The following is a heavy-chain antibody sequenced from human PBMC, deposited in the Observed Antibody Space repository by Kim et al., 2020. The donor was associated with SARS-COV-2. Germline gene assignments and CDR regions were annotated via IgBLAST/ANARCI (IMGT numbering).Heavy chain of an antibody. CDR2: IYYSGST. V-gene: IGHV4-31*03. Sequence: SETLSLTCTVSGGSISSGGYYWSWIRQHPGKGLEWIGYIYYSGSTYYNPSLKSRVTISVDTSKNQFSLKLSSVTAADTALYYCARVLGFGVGALDIWGQGTMVTVSS. CDR3: ARVLGFGVGALDI. CDR1: GGSISSGGYY. D-gene: IGHD2-8*01. J-gene: IGHJ3*02.